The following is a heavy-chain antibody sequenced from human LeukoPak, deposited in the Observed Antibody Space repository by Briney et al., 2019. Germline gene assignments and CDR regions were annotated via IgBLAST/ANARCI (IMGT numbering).Heavy chain of an antibody. D-gene: IGHD3-22*01. CDR2: ISGGGGST. CDR1: GFTFTSYS. Sequence: GGSLRLSCAASGFTFTSYSMNWVRQAPGKGLEWVSTISGGGGSTYYADSVKGRFTISRDNARNSLYLQMDSLRAEDTAVYYCARDTLNYDTSGYYYWGQGILVTVSS. V-gene: IGHV3-21*01. CDR3: ARDTLNYDTSGYYY. J-gene: IGHJ4*02.